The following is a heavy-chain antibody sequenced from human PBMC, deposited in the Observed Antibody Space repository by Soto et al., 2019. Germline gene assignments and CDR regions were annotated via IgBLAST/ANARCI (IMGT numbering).Heavy chain of an antibody. Sequence: GGSLRLSCAASGFTFSSYSMNWVRQAPGKGLEWVSYISSSSSTIYYADSVKGRFTISRDNAKNSLYLQMNSLRAEDTAVYYCARNKKNEKGAFDIWGQGTMVTVSS. D-gene: IGHD1-1*01. CDR3: ARNKKNEKGAFDI. CDR1: GFTFSSYS. J-gene: IGHJ3*02. V-gene: IGHV3-48*01. CDR2: ISSSSSTI.